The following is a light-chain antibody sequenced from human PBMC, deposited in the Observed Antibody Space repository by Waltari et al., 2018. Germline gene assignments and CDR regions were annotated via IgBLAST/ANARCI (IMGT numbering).Light chain of an antibody. J-gene: IGKJ1*01. CDR2: WAS. Sequence: DIVMTQSPDSLPVALGERATIHCRSSRTVLSTANSKNHLAWYQQKPGQSPKVIIYWASIRAPGVPDRFSGSGSGTEFTLTISSLLAEDVAVYFCQQYYDTPTFGQGTKVEIK. CDR3: QQYYDTPT. CDR1: RTVLSTANSKNH. V-gene: IGKV4-1*01.